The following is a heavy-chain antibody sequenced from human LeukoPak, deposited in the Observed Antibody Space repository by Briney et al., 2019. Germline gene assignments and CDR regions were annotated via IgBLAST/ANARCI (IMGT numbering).Heavy chain of an antibody. Sequence: GGSLRLSCAASGFTFSNDAMSWVRQAPGKGLEWVSTTSGVTTYYADSVKGRFTISRDNSMNTLYLQMDSLRAEDTAVYYCAKARDSAAAGTDYWGQGTLVTVSS. V-gene: IGHV3-23*01. CDR2: TSGVTT. D-gene: IGHD6-13*01. CDR3: AKARDSAAAGTDY. J-gene: IGHJ4*02. CDR1: GFTFSNDA.